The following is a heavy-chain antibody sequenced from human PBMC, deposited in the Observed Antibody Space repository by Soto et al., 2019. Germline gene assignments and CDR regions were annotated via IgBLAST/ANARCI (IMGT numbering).Heavy chain of an antibody. J-gene: IGHJ2*01. CDR1: GFSLGTSGVG. CDR2: IYWEDDK. Sequence: QITLKESGPTLVKPTQTLTLTCTFSGFSLGTSGVGVGWIRQPPGKALEWLAVIYWEDDKRYSPSLKSRLTITKDTSKNQLVLTMTTRDPADTATSYCAHLCRNDYRAWYFDLWGRGTLVTVSS. CDR3: AHLCRNDYRAWYFDL. D-gene: IGHD4-4*01. V-gene: IGHV2-5*02.